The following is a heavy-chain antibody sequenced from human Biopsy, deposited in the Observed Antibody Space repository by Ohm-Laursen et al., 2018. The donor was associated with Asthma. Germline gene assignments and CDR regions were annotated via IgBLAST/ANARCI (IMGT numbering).Heavy chain of an antibody. J-gene: IGHJ4*02. CDR1: GGTFNTYV. CDR3: ARKAGSCISRTCYSLDF. Sequence: SSVKVSCKALGGTFNTYVIGWMRQAPGQGLEWMGGINSVFGTTTYPQKFQDRVTITADDSTSTVYMELSSLRSEDTAVYYCARKAGSCISRTCYSLDFWGQGTLVTVSS. CDR2: INSVFGTT. D-gene: IGHD2-2*01. V-gene: IGHV1-69*01.